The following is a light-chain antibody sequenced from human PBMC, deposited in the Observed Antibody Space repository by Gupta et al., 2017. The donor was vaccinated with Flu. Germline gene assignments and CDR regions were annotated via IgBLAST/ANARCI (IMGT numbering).Light chain of an antibody. Sequence: QSALTQPPSASGSPGQSVTISCFGTSSDIGGYNYVSWYQQHPGKAPILFMYDVTKRPSGVPDRFSGSVSDNTASLTVSGLQAEDEADYYCSSYARSNKGVFGGGTKLTVL. CDR1: SSDIGGYNY. V-gene: IGLV2-8*01. J-gene: IGLJ3*02. CDR2: DVT. CDR3: SSYARSNKGV.